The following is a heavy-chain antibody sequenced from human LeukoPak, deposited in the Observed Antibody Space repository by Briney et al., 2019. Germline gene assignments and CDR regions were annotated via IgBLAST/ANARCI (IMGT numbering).Heavy chain of an antibody. V-gene: IGHV1-46*01. J-gene: IGHJ6*02. CDR1: GYTFTNYY. CDR3: ATWGSSSSPLPTMDV. CDR2: INPSGGST. Sequence: ASVKVSCKASGYTFTNYYMHWVRQAPGQGLEWMGMINPSGGSTTYTQRFQGRVIMTRDTSTSTVYMELSSLRSEDTAVYYCATWGSSSSPLPTMDVWGQGTTVTVSS. D-gene: IGHD6-13*01.